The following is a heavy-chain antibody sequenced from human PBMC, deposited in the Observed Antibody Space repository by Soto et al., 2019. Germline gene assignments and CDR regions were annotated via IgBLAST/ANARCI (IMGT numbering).Heavy chain of an antibody. J-gene: IGHJ3*02. V-gene: IGHV4-34*01. CDR1: GGSFSGYY. D-gene: IGHD5-18*01. CDR2: INHSGST. CDR3: ARGRWIQLWLGPSFDI. Sequence: QVQLQQWGAGLLKPSETLSLTCAVYGGSFSGYYWRWIRQPPGKGLDWSGEINHSGSTNYNPSLSRRVSISVDTSKNQLSLRLSSVSAADTAVYYCARGRWIQLWLGPSFDIWGQGTIVTVSS.